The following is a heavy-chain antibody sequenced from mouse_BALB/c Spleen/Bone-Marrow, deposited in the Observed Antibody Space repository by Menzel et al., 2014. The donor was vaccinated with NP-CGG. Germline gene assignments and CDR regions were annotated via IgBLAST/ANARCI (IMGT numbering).Heavy chain of an antibody. CDR1: GFNIKDTY. CDR3: ARNGNYGAWFAY. V-gene: IGHV14-3*02. J-gene: IGHJ3*01. CDR2: IDXANGNT. Sequence: VTLKESGAELVKPGASVKLSCTASGFNIKDTYXHWVXPRPXXGXXWIXXIDXANGNTKYDPKFQGKATITADTSSNTAYLQLSSLTSEDTAVYYCARNGNYGAWFAYWGQGTLVTVSA. D-gene: IGHD2-1*01.